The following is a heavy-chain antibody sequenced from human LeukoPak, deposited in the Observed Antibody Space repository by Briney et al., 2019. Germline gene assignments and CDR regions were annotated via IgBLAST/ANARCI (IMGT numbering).Heavy chain of an antibody. CDR3: ARSLRLIISWFDP. Sequence: PSETLSLTCTVSGGSISSSSYYWGWIRQPPGKGLEWIGSIYYSGSTYYSPSLKSRVTISVDTSKNQFSLKLSSVTAADTAVYYCARSLRLIISWFDPWGQGTLVTVSS. V-gene: IGHV4-39*07. J-gene: IGHJ5*02. CDR1: GGSISSSSYY. CDR2: IYYSGST. D-gene: IGHD3-10*01.